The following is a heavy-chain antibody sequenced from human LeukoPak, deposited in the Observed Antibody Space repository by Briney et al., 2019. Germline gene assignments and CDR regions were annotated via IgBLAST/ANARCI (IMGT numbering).Heavy chain of an antibody. D-gene: IGHD6-13*01. CDR1: GGSISSYY. CDR3: ARGREAAGQRLFDY. Sequence: PSETLSLTCTVSGGSISSYYWSWIRQPPGKGLEWIGYISYSGTTIYNPSLRGRVTISVDTSKNQFSLKLSSVTAADTAVYYCARGREAAGQRLFDYWGQGTLVTVSS. J-gene: IGHJ4*02. V-gene: IGHV4-59*01. CDR2: ISYSGTT.